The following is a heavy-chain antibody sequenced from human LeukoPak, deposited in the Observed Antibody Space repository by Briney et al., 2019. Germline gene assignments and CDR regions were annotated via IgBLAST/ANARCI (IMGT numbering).Heavy chain of an antibody. CDR1: GGSISSYY. D-gene: IGHD3-3*01. CDR3: ARGLYDYYFDY. Sequence: SETLSLTCTVSGGSISSYYWGWIRQPPGKGLEWIGSIYYSGSTYYNPSLKSRVTISVDTSKNQFSLKLRSVTAADTAVYYCARGLYDYYFDYWGQGTLVTVSS. CDR2: IYYSGST. J-gene: IGHJ4*02. V-gene: IGHV4-39*07.